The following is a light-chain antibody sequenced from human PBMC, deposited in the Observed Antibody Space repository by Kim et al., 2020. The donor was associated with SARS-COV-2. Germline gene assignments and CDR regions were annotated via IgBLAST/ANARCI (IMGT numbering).Light chain of an antibody. CDR2: DVS. J-gene: IGLJ3*02. V-gene: IGLV2-11*01. Sequence: GQSVTISCTGTSSDVGGYNYVSWYQQHPGKAPKLMIYDVSKRPSGVPDRFFGSKSGNTASLTISGLQAEDEADYYCCSYAGSYNWVFGGGTQLTVL. CDR1: SSDVGGYNY. CDR3: CSYAGSYNWV.